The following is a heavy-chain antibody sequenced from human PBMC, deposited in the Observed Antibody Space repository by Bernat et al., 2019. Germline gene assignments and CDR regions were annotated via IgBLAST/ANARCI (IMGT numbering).Heavy chain of an antibody. CDR3: ARGGLDWLPQYYFDY. Sequence: EVQLVESGGGLVQPGGSLRLSCAASGFSFSSYEMNWVRQAPGKGLEWVSYISGSVTTIYFADSVKGRFTISRDNAKNSLYLQMNSLRAEDTAVYYCARGGLDWLPQYYFDYWGQGTLATVSS. D-gene: IGHD3-9*01. V-gene: IGHV3-48*03. CDR1: GFSFSSYE. CDR2: ISGSVTTI. J-gene: IGHJ4*02.